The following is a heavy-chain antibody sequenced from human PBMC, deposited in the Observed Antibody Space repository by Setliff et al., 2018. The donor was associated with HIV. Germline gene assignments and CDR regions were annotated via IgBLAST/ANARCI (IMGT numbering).Heavy chain of an antibody. Sequence: VKVSCKASGYTFTSSDINWVRQATGQGLEWLGWMNPNSGNTGYAQKFQGRVTMTRDTSIKTAYMELSSLRSEDTAVYYCARGAWYTSGWYSSRYLDVWGKGTTVTVSS. CDR2: MNPNSGNT. J-gene: IGHJ6*03. V-gene: IGHV1-8*02. CDR3: ARGAWYTSGWYSSRYLDV. D-gene: IGHD6-19*01. CDR1: GYTFTSSD.